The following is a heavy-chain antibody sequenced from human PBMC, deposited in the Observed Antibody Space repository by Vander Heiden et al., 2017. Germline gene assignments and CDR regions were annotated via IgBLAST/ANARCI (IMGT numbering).Heavy chain of an antibody. CDR1: GGSFSGYY. D-gene: IGHD1-1*01. V-gene: IGHV4-34*01. Sequence: QVQLQQWGAGLLKPSETLSLTCAVHGGSFSGYYWRWIRQPPGKGLEGVGEIKHSGSNKYNPAPKSRSTNSVGTVKNQVSLEVGSGTGAEPGVYYCGRGPPAWVLDLWGRGTLVTVSS. J-gene: IGHJ2*01. CDR3: GRGPPAWVLDL. CDR2: IKHSGSN.